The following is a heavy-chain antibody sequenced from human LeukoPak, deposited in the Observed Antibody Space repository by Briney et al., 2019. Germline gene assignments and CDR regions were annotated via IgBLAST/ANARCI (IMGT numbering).Heavy chain of an antibody. CDR1: GGSISSYC. V-gene: IGHV4-59*01. J-gene: IGHJ4*02. CDR3: ARGWDSSGWDY. Sequence: SETLSLTCTVSGGSISSYCWSWIRQPPGKGLEWIGYIYYSGSTNYNPSLKSRVTISVDTSKNQFSLKLSSVTAADTAVYYCARGWDSSGWDYWGQGTLVTVSS. D-gene: IGHD6-19*01. CDR2: IYYSGST.